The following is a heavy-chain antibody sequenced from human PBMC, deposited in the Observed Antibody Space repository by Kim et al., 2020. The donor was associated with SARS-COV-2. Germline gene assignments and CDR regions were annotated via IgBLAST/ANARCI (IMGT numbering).Heavy chain of an antibody. V-gene: IGHV4-59*02. D-gene: IGHD1-7*01. CDR2: IFSGGNT. J-gene: IGHJ5*02. CDR1: GDSVTGSY. Sequence: SETLSLTCAVSGDSVTGSYWAWIRQPPGKRPEWIGYIFSGGNTAYNSSLKSRLTMSLDTFRNQFSLKLASVTAADTAVYYCARDATGTAGFDPWGQGTLVTVSS. CDR3: ARDATGTAGFDP.